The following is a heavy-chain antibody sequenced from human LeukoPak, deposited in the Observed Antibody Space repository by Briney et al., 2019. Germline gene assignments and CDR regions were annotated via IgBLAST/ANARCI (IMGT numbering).Heavy chain of an antibody. V-gene: IGHV3-7*01. D-gene: IGHD2-15*01. Sequence: GGSLRLSCAASGFIFSHYWMSWVRQAPGKGLECVANIKPDGTEEYYVDSVKGRFTISRDNAKSSLYLLMDSLRAEDTAVYYCAREDMWAFDMWGQGTMVTVSS. CDR2: IKPDGTEE. J-gene: IGHJ3*02. CDR3: AREDMWAFDM. CDR1: GFIFSHYW.